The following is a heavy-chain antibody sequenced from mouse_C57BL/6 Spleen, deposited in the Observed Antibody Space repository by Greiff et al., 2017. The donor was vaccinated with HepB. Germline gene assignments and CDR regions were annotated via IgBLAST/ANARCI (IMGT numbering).Heavy chain of an antibody. J-gene: IGHJ4*01. CDR1: GYAFSSYW. Sequence: QVHVKQSGAELVKPGASVKISCKASGYAFSSYWMNWVKQRPGKGLEWIGQIYPGDGDTNYNGKFKGKATLTADKSSSTAYMQLSSLTSEDSAVYFCARGDYDREARYYYAMDYWGQGTSVTVSS. CDR3: ARGDYDREARYYYAMDY. V-gene: IGHV1-80*01. CDR2: IYPGDGDT. D-gene: IGHD2-4*01.